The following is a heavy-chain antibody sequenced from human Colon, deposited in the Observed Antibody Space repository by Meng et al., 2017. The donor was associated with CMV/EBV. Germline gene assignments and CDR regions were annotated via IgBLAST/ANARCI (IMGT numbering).Heavy chain of an antibody. CDR1: DASISSDNW. CDR3: ARDWGYGGISVLLY. CDR2: NYHSGST. V-gene: IGHV4-4*02. Sequence: VSDASISSDNWWHWLRQPPGKGLEWIGENYHSGSTTYSPSLKSLVTISVDKSKNQFSLNLSSVTAADTAVYYCARDWGYGGISVLLYWGQGTLVTVSS. D-gene: IGHD4-23*01. J-gene: IGHJ4*02.